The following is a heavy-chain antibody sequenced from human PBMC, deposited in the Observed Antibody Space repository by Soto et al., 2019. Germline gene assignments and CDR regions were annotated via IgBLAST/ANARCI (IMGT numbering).Heavy chain of an antibody. CDR3: VGGLVLLSGWSSPGVEY. CDR2: ISSSGSTI. CDR1: GFTFSSYE. Sequence: PGGSLRLSCAASGFTFSSYEMNWVRQAPGKGLEWVSYISSSGSTIYYADSVKGRFTISRDNAKNSLYLQMNSLRAEDTAVYYCVGGLVLLSGWSSPGVEYWGKGTLVTVSS. J-gene: IGHJ4*02. V-gene: IGHV3-48*03. D-gene: IGHD6-19*01.